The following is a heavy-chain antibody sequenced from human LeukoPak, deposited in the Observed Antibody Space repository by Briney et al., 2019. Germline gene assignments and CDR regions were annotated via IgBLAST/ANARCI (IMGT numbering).Heavy chain of an antibody. CDR3: AALQADDAFDI. D-gene: IGHD3-10*01. CDR1: GGSISSSSYY. CDR2: IYYSGSA. V-gene: IGHV4-61*05. Sequence: SETLSLTCTVSGGSISSSSYYWGWIRQPPGKGLEWIGYIYYSGSANYNPSLKSRVTISVDTSKNQFSLKLSSVTAADTAVYYCAALQADDAFDIWGRGTMVTVSS. J-gene: IGHJ3*02.